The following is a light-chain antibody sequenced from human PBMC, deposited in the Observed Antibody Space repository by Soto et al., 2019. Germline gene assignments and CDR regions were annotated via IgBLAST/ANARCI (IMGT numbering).Light chain of an antibody. CDR1: SSDVGSYNL. Sequence: QYMLSHPASVCRSPGHSITISCTGTSSDVGSYNLVSWYQQHPGKAPKLMIYEGSKRPSGVSNRFSGSKSGNTASLTISGLQAEEEADHYCCSYAGSSTYVFGTGTKVTVL. CDR2: EGS. V-gene: IGLV2-23*01. CDR3: CSYAGSSTYV. J-gene: IGLJ1*01.